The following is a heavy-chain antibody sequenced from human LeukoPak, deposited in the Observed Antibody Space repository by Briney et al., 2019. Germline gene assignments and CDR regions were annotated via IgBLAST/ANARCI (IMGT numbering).Heavy chain of an antibody. CDR1: GYSIGSGYY. D-gene: IGHD1-26*01. CDR3: ARDRREWELLSPFDY. J-gene: IGHJ4*02. CDR2: IYHSGST. Sequence: SETLSLTCTVSGYSIGSGYYWGWIRQPPGKGLEWIGSIYHSGSTYYNPSLKSRVTISVDTSKNQFSLKLSSVTAADTAVYYCARDRREWELLSPFDYWGQGTLVTVSS. V-gene: IGHV4-38-2*02.